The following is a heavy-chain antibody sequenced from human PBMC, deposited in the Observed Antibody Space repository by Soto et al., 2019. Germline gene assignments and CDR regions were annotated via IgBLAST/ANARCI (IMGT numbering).Heavy chain of an antibody. J-gene: IGHJ4*02. V-gene: IGHV5-51*01. CDR2: IYPGDSDT. D-gene: IGHD6-13*01. Sequence: GESLKISCKGSGYSFTSYWIGWVRQMPGKGLEWMGIIYPGDSDTRYSPSFQGQVTISADKSISTAYLQWSSLKASDTAMYYCASQGVWGYSSSWVDYWGQGTLVTVSS. CDR3: ASQGVWGYSSSWVDY. CDR1: GYSFTSYW.